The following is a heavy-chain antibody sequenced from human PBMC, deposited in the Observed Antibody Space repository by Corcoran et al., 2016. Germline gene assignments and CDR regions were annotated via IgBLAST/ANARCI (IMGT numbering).Heavy chain of an antibody. V-gene: IGHV4-59*01. CDR1: GGSISSYY. CDR3: AREGGGYGGGFDY. Sequence: QVQLQESGPGLVKPSETLSLTCTVSGGSISSYYWSWIRQPPGKGLEWIGYIYYSGSTNYNPSLKSRVTISVDTSKNQFSLKLSSVTAADTAVYYWAREGGGYGGGFDYWGQGTLVTVSS. D-gene: IGHD1-26*01. J-gene: IGHJ4*02. CDR2: IYYSGST.